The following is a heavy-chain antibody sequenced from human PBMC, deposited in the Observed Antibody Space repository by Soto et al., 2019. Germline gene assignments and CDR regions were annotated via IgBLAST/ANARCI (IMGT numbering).Heavy chain of an antibody. CDR2: IYYSGST. Sequence: QLQLQESGPGLVKPSETLSLTCTVSGGSISSSSYYWGWIRQPPGKGLEWIGSIYYSGSTYYNPSLKSRVTISVDTSKNQFSLKLSSVTAADTAVYYCAKIGGYSWDSYYGMDVWGQGTTVTVSS. V-gene: IGHV4-39*01. CDR1: GGSISSSSYY. CDR3: AKIGGYSWDSYYGMDV. D-gene: IGHD5-18*01. J-gene: IGHJ6*02.